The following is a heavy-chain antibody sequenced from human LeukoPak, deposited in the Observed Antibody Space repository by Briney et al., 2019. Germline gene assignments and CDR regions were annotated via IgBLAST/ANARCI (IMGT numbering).Heavy chain of an antibody. J-gene: IGHJ6*04. D-gene: IGHD3-16*01. V-gene: IGHV4-59*01. CDR1: GGSISSYY. CDR2: IYYSGST. CDR3: ARVSSRLRTGMDV. Sequence: SETLSLTCTVSGGSISSYYWSWIRQPPGKGLEWIGYIYYSGSTNYNPSLKSRVTISVDTSKNQFSLKLSSVTAADTAVYYCARVSSRLRTGMDVWGKGTTVTVPS.